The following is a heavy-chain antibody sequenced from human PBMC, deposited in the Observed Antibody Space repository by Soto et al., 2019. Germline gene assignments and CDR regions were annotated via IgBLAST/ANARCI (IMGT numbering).Heavy chain of an antibody. CDR1: GGSISSSSYY. Sequence: QLQLQESGPGLVKPSETLSLTCTVSGGSISSSSYYWGWIRQPPGKGLEWIGSIYYSGSTYYNPSLKSRVTISVDTSKNQFSLKLSSVTAADTAVYYCARRGEWLVFPFDYWGQGTLVTVSS. V-gene: IGHV4-39*01. D-gene: IGHD6-19*01. J-gene: IGHJ4*02. CDR2: IYYSGST. CDR3: ARRGEWLVFPFDY.